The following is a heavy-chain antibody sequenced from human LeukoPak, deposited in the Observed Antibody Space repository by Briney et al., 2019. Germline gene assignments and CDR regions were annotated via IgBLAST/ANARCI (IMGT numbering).Heavy chain of an antibody. CDR2: IYHSGST. V-gene: IGHV4-30-2*01. Sequence: SETLSLTCAVSGGSISSGGYSWGWIRQPPGKGLEWIGYIYHSGSTYYNPSLKSRVTISVDRSKNQFSLKLSSVTAADTAVYYCARVYDSSGYYHFDYWGQGTLVTVSS. D-gene: IGHD3-22*01. CDR3: ARVYDSSGYYHFDY. J-gene: IGHJ4*02. CDR1: GGSISSGGYS.